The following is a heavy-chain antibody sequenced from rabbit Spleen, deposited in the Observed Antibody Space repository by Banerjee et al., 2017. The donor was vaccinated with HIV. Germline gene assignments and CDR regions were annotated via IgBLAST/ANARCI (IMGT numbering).Heavy chain of an antibody. D-gene: IGHD1-1*01. V-gene: IGHV1S40*01. J-gene: IGHJ4*01. CDR1: GFSFSSTYY. Sequence: QSLEESGGDLVKPGASLTLTCTASGFSFSSTYYMCWVRQPPGKGLEWIGCIYPGSSGTTYYASWATGRFTISRTSSITVTLQMTSLTAADTATYFCARDLIGIIGWNFYLWGQGTLVTVS. CDR2: IYPGSSGTT. CDR3: ARDLIGIIGWNFYL.